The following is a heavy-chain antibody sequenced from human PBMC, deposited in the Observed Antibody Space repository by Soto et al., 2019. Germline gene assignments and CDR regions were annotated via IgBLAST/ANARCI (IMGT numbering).Heavy chain of an antibody. J-gene: IGHJ5*02. CDR2: IYHSGNT. V-gene: IGHV4-30-2*01. CDR1: GGSISSGGYS. Sequence: SGTLSLTCAVSGGSISSGGYSWSWIRQPPGKGLEWIGYIYHSGNTNYNPSLKSRVTMSVDRSKNQFSLKLTSVTAADTAVYYCARVPGPWGQGTLVTVSS. CDR3: ARVPGP. D-gene: IGHD3-10*01.